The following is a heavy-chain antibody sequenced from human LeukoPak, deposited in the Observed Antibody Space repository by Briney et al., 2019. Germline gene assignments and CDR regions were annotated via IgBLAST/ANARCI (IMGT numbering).Heavy chain of an antibody. CDR3: ARDYYDSSGYNDY. J-gene: IGHJ4*02. V-gene: IGHV1-69*04. CDR2: IIPILGIA. Sequence: EASVKVSCKASGGTFSSYAISWVRQAPGQGLEWMGRIIPILGIANYAQKFQGRVTITADKSTSTAYMELSSLRSEDTAVYYCARDYYDSSGYNDYWGQGTLVTVSS. D-gene: IGHD3-22*01. CDR1: GGTFSSYA.